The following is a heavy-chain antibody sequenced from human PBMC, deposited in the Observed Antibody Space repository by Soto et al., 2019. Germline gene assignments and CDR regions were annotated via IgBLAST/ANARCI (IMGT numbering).Heavy chain of an antibody. CDR3: ARGVVSTGYFDY. CDR1: GFTFSDHY. CDR2: SRDKVHSHTT. V-gene: IGHV3-72*01. J-gene: IGHJ4*02. Sequence: VQLAESGGGLVQPGGSLRLSCAASGFTFSDHYMDWVRQAPGKGLEWVGRSRDKVHSHTTEYAASVKGRFTISRGDSENSLYLQMNSLKTEDTAVYYCARGVVSTGYFDYWGQGTRVTVSS. D-gene: IGHD5-12*01.